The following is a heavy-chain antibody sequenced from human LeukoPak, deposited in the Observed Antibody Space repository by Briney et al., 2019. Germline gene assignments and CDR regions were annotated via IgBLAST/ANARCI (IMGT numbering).Heavy chain of an antibody. CDR2: INPDGNER. CDR1: GFSFSSYY. CDR3: ARDSPDYGGKGFDY. Sequence: GGSLRLSCAASGFSFSSYYMSWVRQAPGKGLEWVALINPDGNERYYVDSVKGRFTISRDNSKNSLYLQMNSLRAEDTAIYYCARDSPDYGGKGFDYWGQGTLVTVSS. J-gene: IGHJ4*02. D-gene: IGHD4-23*01. V-gene: IGHV3-7*03.